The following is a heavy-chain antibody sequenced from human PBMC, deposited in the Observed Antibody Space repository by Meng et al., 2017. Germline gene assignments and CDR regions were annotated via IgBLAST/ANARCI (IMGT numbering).Heavy chain of an antibody. J-gene: IGHJ4*02. CDR1: GFTFSSYS. CDR2: ISSSSYI. D-gene: IGHD2-2*01. Sequence: GESLKISCAASGFTFSSYSMNWVRQAPGKGLEWVSSISSSSYIYYADPVKGRSTISRDNATNSLYLQMNSLRAEDTTVYYCARDAKLYCSSPSCYAGDYWGQGTPVTVSS. V-gene: IGHV3-21*01. CDR3: ARDAKLYCSSPSCYAGDY.